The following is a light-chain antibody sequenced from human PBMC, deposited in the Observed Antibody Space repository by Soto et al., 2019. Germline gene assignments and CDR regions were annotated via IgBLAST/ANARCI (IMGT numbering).Light chain of an antibody. Sequence: QSVLTQPASVSGSPGQSITISCTGTSSDVGTYNYVSWYQQHPGKAPKVMIYDVSNRPSGVSNRFSGSKSGKPASLTISGLQAEDEADYYCSSCTGSTTSVIFGGGTTLTVL. CDR1: SSDVGTYNY. J-gene: IGLJ2*01. CDR3: SSCTGSTTSVI. V-gene: IGLV2-14*03. CDR2: DVS.